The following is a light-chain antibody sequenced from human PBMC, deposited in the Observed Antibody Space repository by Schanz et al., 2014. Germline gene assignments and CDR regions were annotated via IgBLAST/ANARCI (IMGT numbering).Light chain of an antibody. CDR2: GAS. CDR3: QQRNIWPGT. V-gene: IGKV3D-20*02. CDR1: QSVSSGN. J-gene: IGKJ1*01. Sequence: EIVLTQSPGTLSLSPGERATLSCRASQSVSSGNLAWYQQKPGQAPRLLIYGASSRATGIPDRFSGSGSGTDFTLTISRLEPEDFAVYYCQQRNIWPGTFGQGTKVEIK.